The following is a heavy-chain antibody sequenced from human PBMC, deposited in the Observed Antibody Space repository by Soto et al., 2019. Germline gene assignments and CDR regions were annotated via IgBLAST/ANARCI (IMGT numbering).Heavy chain of an antibody. CDR1: GITFNNYA. CDR3: AKEHGGGTSTITSYFDY. Sequence: EVQLLESGGGLVQPGGSLRLSCTASGITFNNYALSWVRQAPGKGLECVSGISASGANTLYADSVKGRFTISRDNSKNTLSLQVDSLRADDTAVYYCAKEHGGGTSTITSYFDYWGRGTLVTVSS. CDR2: ISASGANT. V-gene: IGHV3-23*01. J-gene: IGHJ4*02. D-gene: IGHD5-12*01.